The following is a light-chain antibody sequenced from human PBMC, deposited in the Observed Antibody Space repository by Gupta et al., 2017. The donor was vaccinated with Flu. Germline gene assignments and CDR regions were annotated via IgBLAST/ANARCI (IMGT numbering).Light chain of an antibody. CDR3: QQYDNWPDT. V-gene: IGKV3-15*01. CDR2: GAS. CDR1: QSVRSN. Sequence: EIVMTQSPATLSVSPGERATLSCRASQSVRSNLAWYQQKPGQAPRLLMYGASTRATAIPARFSGSGSGTEFTLTISSLQSEDFVVYYCQQYDNWPDTFGQGTKLEIK. J-gene: IGKJ2*01.